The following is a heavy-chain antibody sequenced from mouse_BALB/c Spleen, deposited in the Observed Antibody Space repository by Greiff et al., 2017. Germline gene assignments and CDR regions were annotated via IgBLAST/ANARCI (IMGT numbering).Heavy chain of an antibody. D-gene: IGHD4-1*01. J-gene: IGHJ1*01. CDR2: IWAGGST. V-gene: IGHV2-9*02. Sequence: VQLVESGPGLVAPSQSLSITCTVSGFSLTSYGVHWVRQPPGQGLEWLGVIWAGGSTNYNSALMSRLSISKDNSKSQVFLKMNSLQTDDTAMYYCAREKANWDWYFDVWGAGTTVTVSS. CDR3: AREKANWDWYFDV. CDR1: GFSLTSYG.